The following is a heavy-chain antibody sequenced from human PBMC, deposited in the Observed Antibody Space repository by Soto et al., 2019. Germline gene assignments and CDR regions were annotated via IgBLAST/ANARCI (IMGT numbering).Heavy chain of an antibody. CDR2: IIPIFGTA. V-gene: IGHV1-69*01. Sequence: QVQLVQSGAAVKKPGSSVKVSCKASEGTFSSYAISWVRQAPGQGLEWMGGIIPIFGTANYAQKFQGRDTITADESTSTANMELISLRSEDTAVYYFAGRGVVTPFDCWGQGTLVTVTS. J-gene: IGHJ4*02. CDR1: EGTFSSYA. CDR3: AGRGVVTPFDC. D-gene: IGHD2-21*02.